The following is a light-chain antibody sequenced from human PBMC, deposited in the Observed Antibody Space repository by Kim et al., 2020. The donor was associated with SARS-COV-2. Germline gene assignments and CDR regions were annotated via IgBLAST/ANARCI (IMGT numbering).Light chain of an antibody. CDR2: AAS. CDR3: QQLHTYPLT. CDR1: QGISRD. V-gene: IGKV1-9*01. J-gene: IGKJ3*01. Sequence: ASVGDRVTLTCRASQGISRDLAWYQQKPGNPPKLLIYAASTLQSGVPSRFSGSGSGTDFTLTITSLQPEDFATYSCQQLHTYPLTFGPGTKVDIK.